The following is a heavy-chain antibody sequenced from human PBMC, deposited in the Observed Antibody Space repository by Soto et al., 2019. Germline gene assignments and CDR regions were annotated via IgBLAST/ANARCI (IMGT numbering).Heavy chain of an antibody. CDR1: GGSISSYY. D-gene: IGHD3-10*01. CDR3: ARDLQYYYGSGSYFPGVGGVVYYMDV. Sequence: QVQLQESGPGLVKPSETLSLTCTVSGGSISSYYWSWIRQPPGKGLEWIGYIYYSGSTNYNPSLKSRVTISVDTSKNQFSLKLSSVTAADTAVYYCARDLQYYYGSGSYFPGVGGVVYYMDVWGKGTTVTVSS. CDR2: IYYSGST. V-gene: IGHV4-59*01. J-gene: IGHJ6*03.